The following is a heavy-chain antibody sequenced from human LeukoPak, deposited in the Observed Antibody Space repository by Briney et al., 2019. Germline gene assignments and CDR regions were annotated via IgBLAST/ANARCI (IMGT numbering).Heavy chain of an antibody. Sequence: PSLKVSCKASGGTFSSYAISWVRQARGQGLERMGGIILIFGTANYARKCEGRVTITADESTSTAYMELSSLRSEDTAVYYCARDCSGGSCYFDYWGQGTLVTVSS. D-gene: IGHD2-15*01. CDR3: ARDCSGGSCYFDY. CDR2: IILIFGTA. CDR1: GGTFSSYA. J-gene: IGHJ4*02. V-gene: IGHV1-69*13.